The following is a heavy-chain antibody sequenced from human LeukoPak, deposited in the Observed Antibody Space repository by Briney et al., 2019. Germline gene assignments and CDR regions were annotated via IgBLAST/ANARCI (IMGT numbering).Heavy chain of an antibody. CDR3: ARDSGIVGAHDAFDI. CDR2: ISSSSSTI. Sequence: GGSLRLSCAASGFTFSSYSMNWVRQAPGKGLEWVSYISSSSSTIYYADSVEGRFTISRDNAKNSLYLQMNSLRAEDTAVYYCARDSGIVGAHDAFDIWGQGTMVTVSS. V-gene: IGHV3-48*01. D-gene: IGHD1-26*01. J-gene: IGHJ3*02. CDR1: GFTFSSYS.